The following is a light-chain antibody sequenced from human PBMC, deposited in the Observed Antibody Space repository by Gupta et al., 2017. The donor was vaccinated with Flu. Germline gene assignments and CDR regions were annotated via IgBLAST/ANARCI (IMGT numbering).Light chain of an antibody. CDR2: GAS. V-gene: IGKV3-20*01. Sequence: GTLYLSPGERATRSCRASQSLKSTYVAWYQQKPGQSPKLLIFGASSRATDIPERFSGGGSGRXFTLRIXRREPEDFAVYYYQQEDPSPTTFGXGTKVEV. CDR3: QQEDPSPTT. J-gene: IGKJ1*01. CDR1: QSLKSTY.